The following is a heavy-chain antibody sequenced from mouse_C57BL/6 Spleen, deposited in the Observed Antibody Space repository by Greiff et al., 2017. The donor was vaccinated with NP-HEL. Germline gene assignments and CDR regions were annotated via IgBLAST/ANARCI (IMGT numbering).Heavy chain of an antibody. CDR2: ISDGGSYT. V-gene: IGHV5-4*03. CDR1: GFTFSSYA. J-gene: IGHJ4*01. CDR3: NYAMDY. Sequence: EVKLVESGGGLVKPGGSLKLSCAASGFTFSSYAMSWVRQTPEKRLEWVATISDGGSYTYYPDNVKGRFTISRDNAKNNLYLQMSHLKSEDTAMYYCNYAMDYWGQGTSVTVSS.